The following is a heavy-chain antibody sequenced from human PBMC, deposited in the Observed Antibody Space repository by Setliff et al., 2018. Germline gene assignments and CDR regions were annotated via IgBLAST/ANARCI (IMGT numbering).Heavy chain of an antibody. CDR1: GFSISSGYY. CDR3: ARRTAGYYSPFDY. V-gene: IGHV4-38-2*01. D-gene: IGHD5-12*01. J-gene: IGHJ4*02. CDR2: IYESGST. Sequence: ETLSLTCAVSGFSISSGYYWGWIRQPPGKGPEWIGSIYESGSTYYNPSLKSRVTISVDTSKNQFSLKLSSVTAADTAVYYCARRTAGYYSPFDYWGQGTLVTVSS.